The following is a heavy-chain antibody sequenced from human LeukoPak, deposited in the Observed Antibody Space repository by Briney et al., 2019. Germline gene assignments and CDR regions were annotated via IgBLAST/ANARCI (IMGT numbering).Heavy chain of an antibody. Sequence: GGSLRLSCAASGFTFSSYSMNWVRQAPGKGLEWVSSISSSSSYIYYADSVKGRFTISRDNAKNSQYLQMNSLRAEDTAVYYCARDLLRSMSVVVVPNWFDPWGQGTLVTVSS. V-gene: IGHV3-21*01. CDR1: GFTFSSYS. CDR3: ARDLLRSMSVVVVPNWFDP. CDR2: ISSSSSYI. J-gene: IGHJ5*02. D-gene: IGHD3-22*01.